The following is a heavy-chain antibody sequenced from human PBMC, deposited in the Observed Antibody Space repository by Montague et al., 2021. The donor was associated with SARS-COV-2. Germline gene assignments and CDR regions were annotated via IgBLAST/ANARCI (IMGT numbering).Heavy chain of an antibody. D-gene: IGHD3-22*01. CDR1: GGSISSSSYY. Sequence: SETLSLTCTVSGGSISSSSYYWGWIRQPPGKGLEWIGSIYYSGNTCYNPSLKSRVTISVDTSKNQFSLKLSSVTAADTAVYYCARFPTSYYYDSKAAPATPDAFDIWGQGTMVTVSS. CDR3: ARFPTSYYYDSKAAPATPDAFDI. V-gene: IGHV4-39*01. J-gene: IGHJ3*02. CDR2: IYYSGNT.